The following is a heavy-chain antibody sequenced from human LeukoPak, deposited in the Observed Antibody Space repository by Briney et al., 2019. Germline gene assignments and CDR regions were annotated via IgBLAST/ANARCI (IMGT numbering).Heavy chain of an antibody. D-gene: IGHD1/OR15-1a*01. J-gene: IGHJ4*02. CDR2: IDSDGSGT. CDR3: STVEHF. Sequence: GGSLRLSCSASGLTLSGYWMHWVRQIPGKGLVWVSRIDSDGSGTSYADSVKGRFTISRDDVKNMLYLQMNSLRVEDTGLNYCSTVEHFWGQGTLVTVSS. V-gene: IGHV3-74*01. CDR1: GLTLSGYW.